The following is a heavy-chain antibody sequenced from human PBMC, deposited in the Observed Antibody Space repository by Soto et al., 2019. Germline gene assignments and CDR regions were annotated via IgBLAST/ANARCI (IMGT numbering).Heavy chain of an antibody. J-gene: IGHJ3*02. Sequence: QVQLVESGGGVVQPGESLRLSCAASGFSFRSLAMHWVRQAPGKGLEWVALVSFDGGSTYYAESVKGRFTASRDNSKYPLHLQMNSLRADDTAVYYCGVNNYEPTAGAFDMWGQGTMVTVS. CDR1: GFSFRSLA. V-gene: IGHV3-30*03. CDR3: GVNNYEPTAGAFDM. D-gene: IGHD2-21*02. CDR2: VSFDGGST.